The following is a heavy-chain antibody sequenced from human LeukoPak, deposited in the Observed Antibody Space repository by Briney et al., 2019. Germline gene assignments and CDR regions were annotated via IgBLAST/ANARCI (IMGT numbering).Heavy chain of an antibody. Sequence: CWGWIRQSPGKGLEWIGNVYHSRTTYSNPSLRSRVSISVDTSKNQFSLKLSSVTAADTAIYYCARVSDDEHGGNSGAVYFESWGQGKVVTVSS. V-gene: IGHV4-38-2*02. CDR3: ARVSDDEHGGNSGAVYFES. CDR1: C. D-gene: IGHD4-23*01. J-gene: IGHJ4*02. CDR2: VYHSRTT.